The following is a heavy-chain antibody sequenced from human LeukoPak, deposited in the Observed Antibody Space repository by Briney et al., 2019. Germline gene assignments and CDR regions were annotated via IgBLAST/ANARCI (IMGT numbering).Heavy chain of an antibody. CDR3: ARDPNGDYVGAFDM. Sequence: GGSLRLSCTASVFTLSDYAMMWGRQSPGEGPEWVAAIRGGGHGPFYADSVRGRFTISRDNSKYTLFLQMDSLRAEDTAVYYCARDPNGDYVGAFDMWGPGTMVTVSS. CDR2: IRGGGHGP. V-gene: IGHV3-23*01. D-gene: IGHD4-17*01. J-gene: IGHJ3*02. CDR1: VFTLSDYA.